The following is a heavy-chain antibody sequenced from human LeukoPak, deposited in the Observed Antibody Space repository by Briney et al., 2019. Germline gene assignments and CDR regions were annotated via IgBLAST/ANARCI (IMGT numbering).Heavy chain of an antibody. CDR1: GFTFSNYW. V-gene: IGHV3-7*03. J-gene: IGHJ6*02. Sequence: PGGSLRLSCAASGFTFSNYWMTWVRQAPGKGLEWVANIKQDGSEKYYVDSVKGRFTISRDNAKNSLYLQMNSLRAEDTALYYCAKDGNSNYFYYYGVDVWGQGTTVTVSS. CDR3: AKDGNSNYFYYYGVDV. CDR2: IKQDGSEK. D-gene: IGHD4-11*01.